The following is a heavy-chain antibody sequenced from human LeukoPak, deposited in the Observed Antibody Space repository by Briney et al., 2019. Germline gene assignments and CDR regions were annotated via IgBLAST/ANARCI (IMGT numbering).Heavy chain of an antibody. J-gene: IGHJ5*02. CDR3: ARNSGGRWDNWFDP. CDR1: GFTLFNYW. D-gene: IGHD2-15*01. V-gene: IGHV3-7*05. Sequence: PGGSLSLSCAASGFTLFNYWMSWVRQAPGKGLEWVANIKQDGSAKYYADSVRGRFTISRDSAKDSLYLHMNSLRAEDTAVYYCARNSGGRWDNWFDPWGQGTLVTVSS. CDR2: IKQDGSAK.